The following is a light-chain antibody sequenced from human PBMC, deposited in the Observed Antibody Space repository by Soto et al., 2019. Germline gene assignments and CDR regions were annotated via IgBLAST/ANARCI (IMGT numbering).Light chain of an antibody. CDR3: QQYGTTRIT. Sequence: EIVMTQSPATLSVSPGERATLSCRASQSVSSNLAWYQQKPGQAPSLLIYDISARATGIPTRFSGSGSGTEFTLTISRLEPEDFAVYYCQQYGTTRITFGQGTRLEIK. J-gene: IGKJ5*01. V-gene: IGKV3D-15*01. CDR2: DIS. CDR1: QSVSSN.